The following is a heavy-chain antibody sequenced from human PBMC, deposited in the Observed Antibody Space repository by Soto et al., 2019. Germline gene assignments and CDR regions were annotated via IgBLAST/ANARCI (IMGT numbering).Heavy chain of an antibody. CDR3: AKGGQESFGVRTHY. D-gene: IGHD3-3*01. J-gene: IGHJ4*02. CDR1: GFTFSSYA. CDR2: ISGSGGST. V-gene: IGHV3-23*01. Sequence: PGGSLRLSCAASGFTFSSYAMSWVRQAPGKGLEWVSAISGSGGSTYYADSVKGRFTISRDNSKNTLYLQMNSLRAEDTAVYYCAKGGQESFGVRTHYWGQGTLVTVPS.